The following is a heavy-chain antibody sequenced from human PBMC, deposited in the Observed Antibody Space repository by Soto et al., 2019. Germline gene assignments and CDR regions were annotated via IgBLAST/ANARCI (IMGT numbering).Heavy chain of an antibody. D-gene: IGHD6-19*01. Sequence: ASVKVSCKASGYTFTGYYMHWVRQAPGQGLEWMGWINPNSGGTNYAQKFQGRVTMTRDTSISTAYMELSRLRSDDTAVYYCARRGGYSSGWYALEYWGQGTLVTSPQ. V-gene: IGHV1-2*02. CDR2: INPNSGGT. CDR1: GYTFTGYY. CDR3: ARRGGYSSGWYALEY. J-gene: IGHJ4*02.